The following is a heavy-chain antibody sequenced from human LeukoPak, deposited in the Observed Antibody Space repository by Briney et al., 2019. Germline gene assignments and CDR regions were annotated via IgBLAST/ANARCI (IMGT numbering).Heavy chain of an antibody. V-gene: IGHV4-59*01. Sequence: PSETLSLTCTVSGGSISSFYWSWIRQPPGKRLEWIGYIYYRGSPNYNPSLKSRATISVDTSKNQFSLKLSSVTAADTAVYYCARSYDFWSGYTFDYWGQGTLVTVSS. J-gene: IGHJ4*02. CDR3: ARSYDFWSGYTFDY. D-gene: IGHD3-3*01. CDR1: GGSISSFY. CDR2: IYYRGSP.